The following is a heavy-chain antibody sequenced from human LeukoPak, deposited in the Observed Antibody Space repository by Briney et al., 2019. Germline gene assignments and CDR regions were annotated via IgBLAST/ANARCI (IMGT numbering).Heavy chain of an antibody. D-gene: IGHD4-17*01. CDR1: GDTFSSYA. V-gene: IGHV1-69*06. CDR2: IIPIFGTT. Sequence: SVKVSCKASGDTFSSYAISWVRQAPGQGLEWMGGIIPIFGTTNYAQDFQGRVTIIADKSTSTAHMELSSLRSEDTAVYYCARQETTVTRNFDYWGQGTLVTVSS. J-gene: IGHJ4*02. CDR3: ARQETTVTRNFDY.